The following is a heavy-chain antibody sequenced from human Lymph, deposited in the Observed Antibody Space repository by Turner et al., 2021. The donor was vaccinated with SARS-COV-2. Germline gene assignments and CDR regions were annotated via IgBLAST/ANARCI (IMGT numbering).Heavy chain of an antibody. CDR2: IYPGDSDT. V-gene: IGHV5-51*01. J-gene: IGHJ4*02. CDR1: GYSFPTYW. Sequence: EVQLVQSGAEVKKPGESLKISCKGSGYSFPTYWIGWVRQMPGKGLEWMGIIYPGDSDTRYSPSFQGQVTISADKSISTAYLQWSSLKASDTAMYYCARLPIARGYSGYDFYFFDYWGQGTLVTVSS. CDR3: ARLPIARGYSGYDFYFFDY. D-gene: IGHD5-12*01.